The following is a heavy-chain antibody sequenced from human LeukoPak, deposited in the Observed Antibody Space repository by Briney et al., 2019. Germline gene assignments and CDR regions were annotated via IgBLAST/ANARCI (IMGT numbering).Heavy chain of an antibody. CDR1: GYSFTSYW. Sequence: GASLKISCKGCGYSFTSYWIGWVRQMRGKGLEWMGILYPVDSDARYSPSFQGQVTISADKSISTAYLQWSSLKASDTAMYYCARHGDSYDYWGQGTLFTVSS. D-gene: IGHD7-27*01. J-gene: IGHJ4*02. CDR3: ARHGDSYDY. CDR2: LYPVDSDA. V-gene: IGHV5-51*01.